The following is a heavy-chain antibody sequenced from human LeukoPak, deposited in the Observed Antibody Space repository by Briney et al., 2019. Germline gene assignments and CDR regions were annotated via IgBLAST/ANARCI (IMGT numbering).Heavy chain of an antibody. CDR1: GFTFSSYW. J-gene: IGHJ5*02. V-gene: IGHV3-7*01. Sequence: PGGSLRLSCAASGFTFSSYWMSWVRQAPGKGLEWVANIKQDGSEKYYVDSVKGRFTISRDNAKNSLYLQMNSLRAEDTAVYYCATVWFGEPIRFDPWGQGTLVTVSS. D-gene: IGHD3-10*01. CDR3: ATVWFGEPIRFDP. CDR2: IKQDGSEK.